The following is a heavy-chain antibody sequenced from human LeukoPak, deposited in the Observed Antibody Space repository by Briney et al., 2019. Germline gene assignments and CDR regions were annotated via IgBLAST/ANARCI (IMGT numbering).Heavy chain of an antibody. V-gene: IGHV4-59*01. CDR3: ARFRLGSDYYHMDV. CDR1: RDFFSGYY. Sequence: SETLSLTCGVSRDFFSGYYWGWIRQPPGKGLEWIGYIYYSGSTSYNPSLKSRVTISVDTSKNQFSLKLSSVTAADTAVYYCARFRLGSDYYHMDVWGKGTTVTVSS. D-gene: IGHD7-27*01. CDR2: IYYSGST. J-gene: IGHJ6*03.